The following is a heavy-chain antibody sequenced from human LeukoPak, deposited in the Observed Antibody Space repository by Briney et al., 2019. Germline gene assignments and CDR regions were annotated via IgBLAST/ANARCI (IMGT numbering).Heavy chain of an antibody. J-gene: IGHJ4*02. CDR3: ARDLGGSSWYSEY. D-gene: IGHD6-13*01. CDR1: GGTFSSYA. Sequence: ASVKVSCKASGGTFSSYAISWVRQAPGQGLEWMGRIIPILGIANYAQKFQGRVTITADKSTSTAYMELSSLRSEDTAVYYCARDLGGSSWYSEYWGQGTLVTVSS. CDR2: IIPILGIA. V-gene: IGHV1-69*04.